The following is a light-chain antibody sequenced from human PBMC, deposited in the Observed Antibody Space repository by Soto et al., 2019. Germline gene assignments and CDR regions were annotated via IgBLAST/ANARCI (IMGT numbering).Light chain of an antibody. V-gene: IGKV3-15*01. CDR1: QSVSRN. CDR2: DAS. CDR3: HQYNDRPGGT. J-gene: IGKJ2*01. Sequence: EIVMTQSPATLSVSPGGRATLSCRASQSVSRNLAWYQQKPGQAPRLLIYDASTRATGVPVRFGGSGSGTVFTLSISSLQSDDSAVYYCHQYNDRPGGTYGQGTKLDI.